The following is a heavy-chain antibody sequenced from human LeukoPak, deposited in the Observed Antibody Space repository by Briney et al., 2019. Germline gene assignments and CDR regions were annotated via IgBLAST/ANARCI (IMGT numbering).Heavy chain of an antibody. J-gene: IGHJ3*02. V-gene: IGHV4-4*02. D-gene: IGHD3-10*01. CDR2: IYYSGST. CDR1: GGSISSSNW. Sequence: PSETLSLTCAVSGGSISSSNWWSWVRQPPGKGLEWIGSIYYSGSTYYNPSLKSRVTISVDTSKNQFSLKLSSVTAADTAVYYCARDHVEVRDDAFDIWGQGTMVTVSS. CDR3: ARDHVEVRDDAFDI.